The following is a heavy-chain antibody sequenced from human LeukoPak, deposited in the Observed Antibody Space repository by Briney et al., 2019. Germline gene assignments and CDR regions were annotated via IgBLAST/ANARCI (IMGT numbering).Heavy chain of an antibody. CDR2: IRSKANSYAT. J-gene: IGHJ3*02. V-gene: IGHV3-73*01. CDR3: AEGPYYDILPGYSSDAFHI. CDR1: GFTFSGSA. D-gene: IGHD3-9*01. Sequence: GGSLRLSCAASGFTFSGSAMHWVRQASGKGLEWVGRIRSKANSYATAYAASVKGRFTISRDDSKNTAYPQMNSLKTEDTAVYYCAEGPYYDILPGYSSDAFHIWGQGTVVTVSS.